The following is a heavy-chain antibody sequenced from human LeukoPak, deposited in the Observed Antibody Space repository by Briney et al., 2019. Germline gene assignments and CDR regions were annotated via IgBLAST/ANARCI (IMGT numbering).Heavy chain of an antibody. CDR1: GGSFSRYY. CDR3: ARKGYDFWSGINWFDP. V-gene: IGHV4-34*01. J-gene: IGHJ5*02. D-gene: IGHD3-3*01. Sequence: SETLSLTCAVYGGSFSRYYWSWIRQPPGKGLEWIGEINHSGSTNYNPSLKSRVTISVDTSKNQFSLKLSSVTAADTAVYYCARKGYDFWSGINWFDPWGQGTLVTVSS. CDR2: INHSGST.